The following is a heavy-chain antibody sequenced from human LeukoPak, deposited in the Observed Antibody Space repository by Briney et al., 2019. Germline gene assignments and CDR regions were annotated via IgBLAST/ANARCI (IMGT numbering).Heavy chain of an antibody. J-gene: IGHJ4*02. Sequence: PGGSLRLSCAASGFTFSSYAMSWVRQAPGKGLECVSAISGRCGSTFYADSLKGRLTIHRDNSKNTLYLQMNSLRAEDTAVYYCAKDHGYYYDSSGYYKFSYFDYWGQGTLVTVSS. V-gene: IGHV3-23*01. CDR2: ISGRCGST. CDR3: AKDHGYYYDSSGYYKFSYFDY. CDR1: GFTFSSYA. D-gene: IGHD3-22*01.